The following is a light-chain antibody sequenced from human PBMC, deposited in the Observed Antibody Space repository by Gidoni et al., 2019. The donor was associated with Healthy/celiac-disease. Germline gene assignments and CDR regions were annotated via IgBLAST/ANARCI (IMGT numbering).Light chain of an antibody. CDR2: DVY. CDR3: CSYAGSYTYV. CDR1: SSDIGAYNY. V-gene: IGLV2-11*01. J-gene: IGLJ1*01. Sequence: QSALTQPCSVSGSSAQSVTISCTGTSSDIGAYNYVSWYQQHPGKAPKLMIYDVYKRPSGVPDRFSGSKSGNTASLTISGLQAKDEADYYCCSYAGSYTYVFGTETKVTVL.